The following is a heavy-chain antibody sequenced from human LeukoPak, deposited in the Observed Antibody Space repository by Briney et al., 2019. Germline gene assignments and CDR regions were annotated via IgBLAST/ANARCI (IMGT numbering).Heavy chain of an antibody. CDR2: IYWDDDK. J-gene: IGHJ3*02. Sequence: SGPTLVNPTETLTLTCSLSGFSISTSGVGVGWIRQPPGKALEWLVIIYWDDDKRYTPSLKSRLTITKDTSKNHVVHTMTNMDPVDTGTYFRAHRRVYNGNWNGGALDIWGQGTMVSVSS. D-gene: IGHD1-1*01. CDR3: AHRRVYNGNWNGGALDI. V-gene: IGHV2-5*02. CDR1: GFSISTSGVG.